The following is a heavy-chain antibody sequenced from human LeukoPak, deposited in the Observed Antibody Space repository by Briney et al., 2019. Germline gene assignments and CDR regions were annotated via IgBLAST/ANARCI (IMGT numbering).Heavy chain of an antibody. Sequence: PGGSLRLSCVASGFNLGDFWVNWLRQAPGKGLEWVANMNQDGRQTNYLDSVKGRFTISRDNARNSVYLQMDSLRDEDTSLYYCVRDQGDRTGSLWGRGTLVTVST. J-gene: IGHJ4*02. CDR2: MNQDGRQT. CDR3: VRDQGDRTGSL. CDR1: GFNLGDFW. D-gene: IGHD2-15*01. V-gene: IGHV3-7*01.